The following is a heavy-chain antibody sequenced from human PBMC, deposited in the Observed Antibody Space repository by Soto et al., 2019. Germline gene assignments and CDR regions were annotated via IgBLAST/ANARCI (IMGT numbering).Heavy chain of an antibody. CDR2: ISYDGSNN. V-gene: IGHV3-30-3*01. CDR1: GLTFSSSA. D-gene: IGHD2-15*01. Sequence: PGGSLRLSCVASGLTFSSSAMHWVRQAPGKGLEWVAVISYDGSNNYYADSVRGRFTISRDNSKNTLYLQMNSLRAEDTAVYYCASCSRAFDIWGQGTMVTVSS. CDR3: ASCSRAFDI. J-gene: IGHJ3*02.